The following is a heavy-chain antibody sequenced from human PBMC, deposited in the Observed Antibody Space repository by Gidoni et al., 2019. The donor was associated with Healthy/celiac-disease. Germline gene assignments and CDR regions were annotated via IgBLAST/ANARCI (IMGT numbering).Heavy chain of an antibody. D-gene: IGHD3-22*01. CDR1: GFTFSSYS. Sequence: EVQLVASGGGLVKHGGSLSLSCAASGFTFSSYSMNWVRQAPGKGLGWVSSISSSSSYIYYAGSVKGRFTISRDNAKNALYLQMNSLRAEDTAVYYCARDPFYDSSGYYSYGMDVWGQGTTVTVSS. CDR2: ISSSSSYI. V-gene: IGHV3-21*01. CDR3: ARDPFYDSSGYYSYGMDV. J-gene: IGHJ6*02.